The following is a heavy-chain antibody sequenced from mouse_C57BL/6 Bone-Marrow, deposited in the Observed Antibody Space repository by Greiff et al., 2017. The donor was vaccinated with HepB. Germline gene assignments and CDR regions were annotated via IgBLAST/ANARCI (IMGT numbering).Heavy chain of an antibody. CDR2: IDPSDSYT. J-gene: IGHJ1*03. CDR3: ARDPYYYGSSYWYFDV. V-gene: IGHV1-69*01. D-gene: IGHD1-1*01. CDR1: GYTFTSYW. Sequence: QVHVKQPGAELVMPGASVKLSCKASGYTFTSYWMHWVKQRPGQGLEWIGEIDPSDSYTNYNQKFKGKSTLTVDKSSSTAYMRLSSLTSEDSAVYYWARDPYYYGSSYWYFDVWGTGTTVTVSS.